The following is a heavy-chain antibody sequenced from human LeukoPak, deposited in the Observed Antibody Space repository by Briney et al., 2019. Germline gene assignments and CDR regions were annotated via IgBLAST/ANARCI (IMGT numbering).Heavy chain of an antibody. D-gene: IGHD3-16*01. CDR2: INPNSGGT. V-gene: IGHV1-2*06. CDR3: AGGVLHGGGNWFDH. Sequence: ASVKVSCKTSGYTFTCYYMHWLRQAPGQGLEWMGRINPNSGGTYYAQKFQGRVTMTRDTSISTSYMELTSLISDDTAVYYCAGGVLHGGGNWFDHWGQGTLVTVSS. CDR1: GYTFTCYY. J-gene: IGHJ5*02.